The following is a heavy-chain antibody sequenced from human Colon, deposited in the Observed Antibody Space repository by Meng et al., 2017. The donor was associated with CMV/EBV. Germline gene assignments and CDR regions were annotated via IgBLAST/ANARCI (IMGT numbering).Heavy chain of an antibody. CDR3: AKSDCGGAGCKLLDH. CDR1: GFTFHNFT. CDR2: SSYSGTST. J-gene: IGHJ4*02. V-gene: IGHV3-23*01. D-gene: IGHD2-21*01. Sequence: GESLKISCAVSGFTFHNFTMSWVRQAPGTRLEWVSASSYSGTSTSYAGSVKGRFTISRDSSKNTLYLQMNSLTAEDTAIYYCAKSDCGGAGCKLLDHWGQGTLVTVSS.